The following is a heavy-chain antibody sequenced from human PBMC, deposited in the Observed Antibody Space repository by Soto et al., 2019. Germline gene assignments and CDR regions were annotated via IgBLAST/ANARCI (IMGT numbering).Heavy chain of an antibody. D-gene: IGHD1-26*01. V-gene: IGHV3-74*01. CDR1: GFSITRYW. Sequence: EVQLVQSGGGLVQPGGSLRLSCAASGFSITRYWMHWVRQAPGKGLGWVSRINSDGGSRGYADSVKGRFTISRDNRRNTLDLQMSGLRVEDTAVYYWGAGVRAGYWGLGTLVTVSS. CDR3: GAGVRAGY. CDR2: INSDGGSR. J-gene: IGHJ4*02.